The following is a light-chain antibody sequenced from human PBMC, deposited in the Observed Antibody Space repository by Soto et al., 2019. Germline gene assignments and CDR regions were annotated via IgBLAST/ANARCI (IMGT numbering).Light chain of an antibody. Sequence: DVQMTQSPSSLSASVGDRVSITCRASQSITTSLAWFQQKPGRAPKVLIYDASSLERGVPSRFSGSGSGTEFTLTIRSLQPDDSATYFCQQYDDLWTFGQGTKVEIK. V-gene: IGKV1-5*01. J-gene: IGKJ1*01. CDR2: DAS. CDR3: QQYDDLWT. CDR1: QSITTS.